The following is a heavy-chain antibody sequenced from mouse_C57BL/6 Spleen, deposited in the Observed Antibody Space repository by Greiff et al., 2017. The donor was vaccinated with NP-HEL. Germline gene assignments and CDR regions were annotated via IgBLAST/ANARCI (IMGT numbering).Heavy chain of an antibody. J-gene: IGHJ4*01. Sequence: QVQLQQSGAELARPGASVKLSCKASGYTFTSYGISWVKQRTGQGLEWIGEIYPRSGNTYYNEKFKGKATLTADKSSSTAYMELRSLTSEDSAVYFCARSGITTVVPYAMDYWGQGTSVTVSS. CDR3: ARSGITTVVPYAMDY. V-gene: IGHV1-81*01. CDR1: GYTFTSYG. CDR2: IYPRSGNT. D-gene: IGHD1-1*01.